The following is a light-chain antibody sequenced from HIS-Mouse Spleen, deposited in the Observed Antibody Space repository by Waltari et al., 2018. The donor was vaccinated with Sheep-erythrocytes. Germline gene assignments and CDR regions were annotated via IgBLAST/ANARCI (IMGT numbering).Light chain of an antibody. CDR2: QDS. J-gene: IGLJ2*01. CDR1: KLGDKY. V-gene: IGLV3-1*01. CDR3: QAWDSSTAV. Sequence: SYELTQPPSVSVSPGQTASITCSGDKLGDKYACWYQQKPGQSPVLVIYQDSKRPSGIPGRLSGSNSGNTATLPISGTQAMDEADYYCQAWDSSTAVFGGGTKLTVL.